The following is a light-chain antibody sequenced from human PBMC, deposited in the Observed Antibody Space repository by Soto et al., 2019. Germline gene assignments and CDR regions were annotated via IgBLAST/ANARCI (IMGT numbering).Light chain of an antibody. CDR3: QTWGTGVQV. J-gene: IGLJ2*01. V-gene: IGLV4-69*01. Sequence: QLVLTQSPSASASLRASVKLTCTLSSGHSTYAIAWHQQQPQKGPRYLMNLNSDGSHTKGDGIPDRFSGSSSGAERYLTISSIQSEDEADYYCQTWGTGVQVFGGGTKLTVL. CDR1: SGHSTYA. CDR2: LNSDGSH.